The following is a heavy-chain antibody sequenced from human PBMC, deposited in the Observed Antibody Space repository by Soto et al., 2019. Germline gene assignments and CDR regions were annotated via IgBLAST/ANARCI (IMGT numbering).Heavy chain of an antibody. CDR3: ARVMEQLALDY. J-gene: IGHJ4*02. V-gene: IGHV4-4*07. CDR2: IYTSGST. D-gene: IGHD6-13*01. Sequence: SETLSLTCTVSCGSISSYYRSWIRQPSGKGLEWIGRIYTSGSTNYNPSLKSRVTMSVDTSKNQFSLKLSSVTAADTAVYYCARVMEQLALDYWGQGTLVTVS. CDR1: CGSISSYY.